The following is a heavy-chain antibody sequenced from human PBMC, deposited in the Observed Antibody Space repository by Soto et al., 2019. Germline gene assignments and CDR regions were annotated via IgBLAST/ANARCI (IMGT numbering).Heavy chain of an antibody. CDR3: ARAYRFQVSVTPPEKNWFDP. CDR2: INHSGST. V-gene: IGHV4-34*01. CDR1: GGSFSGYY. J-gene: IGHJ5*02. D-gene: IGHD4-17*01. Sequence: QVQLQQWGAGLLKPSETLSLTCAVYGGSFSGYYWSWIRQPPGKGLEWIGEINHSGSTNYNPSLKSRVTISVDTSKNQFSLKLSSVTAADTAVYYCARAYRFQVSVTPPEKNWFDPWGQGTLVTVSS.